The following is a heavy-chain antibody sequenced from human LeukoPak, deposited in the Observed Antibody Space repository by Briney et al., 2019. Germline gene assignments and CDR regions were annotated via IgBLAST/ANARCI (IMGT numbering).Heavy chain of an antibody. J-gene: IGHJ4*02. CDR1: GFTFSSYG. Sequence: GGSLRLSCAASGFTFSSYGMHWVRQAPGKGLEWVAVISYDGSNKYYADSVKGRFTISRDNAKNSVYLQMNSLRGEDTAVYYCAREEGIDGSGYYYVLGQWGQGTLVTVSS. CDR2: ISYDGSNK. CDR3: AREEGIDGSGYYYVLGQ. D-gene: IGHD3-22*01. V-gene: IGHV3-30*03.